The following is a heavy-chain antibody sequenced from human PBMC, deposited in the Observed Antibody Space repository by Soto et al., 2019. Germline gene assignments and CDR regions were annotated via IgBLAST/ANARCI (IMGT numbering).Heavy chain of an antibody. V-gene: IGHV1-2*02. CDR3: ARSIAAAGTFDP. CDR2: INPNSGGT. Sequence: ASVKVSCKASGYTFTGYYMHWLRQAPGQGLEWMGWINPNSGGTNYAQKFQGRVTMTRDTSISTAYMELSRLRSDDTAVYYCARSIAAAGTFDPWGQGTLVTVSS. D-gene: IGHD6-13*01. J-gene: IGHJ5*02. CDR1: GYTFTGYY.